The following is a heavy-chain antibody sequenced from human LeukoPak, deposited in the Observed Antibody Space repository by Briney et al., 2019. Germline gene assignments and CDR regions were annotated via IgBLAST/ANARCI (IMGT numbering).Heavy chain of an antibody. CDR2: IYSGGST. J-gene: IGHJ4*02. CDR1: EFSVGSNY. V-gene: IGHV3-66*01. Sequence: GGSLRLSCAASEFSVGSNYMTWVRQAPGKGLEWVSLIYSGGSTYYADSVKGRFTISRDNSKSTLYLQMNSLRAEDTAVYYCAKTQSPLYGSGTYCLDYWGQGTLVTVSS. CDR3: AKTQSPLYGSGTYCLDY. D-gene: IGHD3-10*01.